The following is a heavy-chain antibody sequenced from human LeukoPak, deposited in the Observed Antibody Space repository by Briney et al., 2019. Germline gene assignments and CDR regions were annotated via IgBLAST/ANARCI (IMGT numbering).Heavy chain of an antibody. CDR3: ARAAEYSSGWYLFDY. Sequence: NPSETLSLTCTVSGSSISNYYWTWIRQPAGKGLEWIGRIYTSGGTNYNPSLKTRVTMPVDTSKNQVSLKLSSVTAADTAMYYCARAAEYSSGWYLFDYWGQGILVTV. V-gene: IGHV4-4*07. J-gene: IGHJ4*02. CDR2: IYTSGGT. D-gene: IGHD6-19*01. CDR1: GSSISNYY.